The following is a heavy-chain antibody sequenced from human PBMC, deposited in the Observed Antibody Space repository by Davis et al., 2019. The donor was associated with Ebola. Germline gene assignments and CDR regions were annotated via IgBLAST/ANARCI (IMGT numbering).Heavy chain of an antibody. CDR2: MNPNSGNT. V-gene: IGHV1-8*01. CDR3: ARYALQTKIWNGLDYYYYYGMDV. J-gene: IGHJ6*02. D-gene: IGHD3-3*01. Sequence: ASVKVSCKASGYTFTSYDINWVRQATGQGLEWMGWMNPNSGNTAYAQKFQGRVNMTRNTSISTVYMELSSLSSEDTAVYYCARYALQTKIWNGLDYYYYYGMDVWGQGTTVTVSS. CDR1: GYTFTSYD.